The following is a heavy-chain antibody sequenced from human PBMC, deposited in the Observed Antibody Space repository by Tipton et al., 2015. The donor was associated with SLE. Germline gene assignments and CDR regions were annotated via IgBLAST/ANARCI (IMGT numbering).Heavy chain of an antibody. CDR1: GVTFGNYV. D-gene: IGHD6-19*01. Sequence: SLRLSCAASGVTFGNYVVSWVRQAPGKGLEWVSTLSGSDGGTYYADSVKGRFTISRDNSNNTLYLQMNSLTAEDTAVYYCARGGGWYNYFDPWGQGILVTVSS. V-gene: IGHV3-23*01. J-gene: IGHJ5*02. CDR2: LSGSDGGT. CDR3: ARGGGWYNYFDP.